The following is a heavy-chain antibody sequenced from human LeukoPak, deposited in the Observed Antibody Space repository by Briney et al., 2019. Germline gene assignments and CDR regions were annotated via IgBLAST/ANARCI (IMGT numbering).Heavy chain of an antibody. V-gene: IGHV3-33*08. J-gene: IGHJ3*01. CDR1: GFTFSSYG. D-gene: IGHD3-16*01. CDR3: ARRGTPNAFDL. Sequence: TGGSLRLSCAASGFTFSSYGMHWVRQAPGRGLEWVALLWYDGTNENYADSVKGRFTISRDNSKNTMHLQMNNLRAEDTAVYYCARRGTPNAFDLWGQGTMVTVSS. CDR2: LWYDGTNE.